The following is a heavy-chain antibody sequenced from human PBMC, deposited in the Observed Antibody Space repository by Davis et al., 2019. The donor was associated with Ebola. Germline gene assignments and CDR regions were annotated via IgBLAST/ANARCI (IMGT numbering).Heavy chain of an antibody. V-gene: IGHV1-3*01. Sequence: AASVKVSCKSSGYTFTTYAMHWVRQAPGQRLEWMGWINAGNGNTKSSQKFQGRVTITRDTSASTAYMELSSLTSEDTAVYYCARGGELTYIDYWGQGTLVTVSS. CDR2: INAGNGNT. CDR3: ARGGELTYIDY. J-gene: IGHJ4*02. CDR1: GYTFTTYA. D-gene: IGHD1-26*01.